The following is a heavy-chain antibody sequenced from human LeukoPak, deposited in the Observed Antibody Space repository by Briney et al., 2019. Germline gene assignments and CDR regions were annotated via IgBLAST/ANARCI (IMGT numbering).Heavy chain of an antibody. V-gene: IGHV3-74*01. D-gene: IGHD3-10*01. CDR1: GFTFSSYW. CDR3: ARESGYYGSGFDP. Sequence: HSGGSLRLSCAASGFTFSSYWMHWVRQAPGKGLVWVSRIKSDGSSTNYADSVKGRFNISRDNAKNTLYLQMNSLRAEDTAVYYCARESGYYGSGFDPWGQGTLVTVSS. CDR2: IKSDGSST. J-gene: IGHJ5*02.